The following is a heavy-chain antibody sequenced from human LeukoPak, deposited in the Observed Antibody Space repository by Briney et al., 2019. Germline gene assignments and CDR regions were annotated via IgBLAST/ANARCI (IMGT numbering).Heavy chain of an antibody. CDR2: IIPIFGTT. CDR1: GGTFSSYA. V-gene: IGHV1-69*06. Sequence: GASVKVSCKASGGTFSSYAISWVRQAPGQGLEWMGGIIPIFGTTNYAQKFQDRVTITADKSTSTAYMELSSLRSEDTALYYCAKVSEVTIFLGGAFDIWGQGTMVTVSS. CDR3: AKVSEVTIFLGGAFDI. D-gene: IGHD3-16*01. J-gene: IGHJ3*02.